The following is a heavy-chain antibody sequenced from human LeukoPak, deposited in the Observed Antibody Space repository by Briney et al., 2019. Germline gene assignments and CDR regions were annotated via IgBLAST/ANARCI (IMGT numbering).Heavy chain of an antibody. V-gene: IGHV3-53*01. CDR1: GFTFSSNY. J-gene: IGHJ4*02. CDR3: ARDVVAGILDY. D-gene: IGHD6-19*01. CDR2: IYSGGST. Sequence: PXGSXRLSCAASGFTFSSNYMSWVRQAPGKGLEWVSVIYSGGSTYYSDSVKGRFTISRDNSKNTLYLQMNSLRAEDTAVYYCARDVVAGILDYWGQGTLVTVSS.